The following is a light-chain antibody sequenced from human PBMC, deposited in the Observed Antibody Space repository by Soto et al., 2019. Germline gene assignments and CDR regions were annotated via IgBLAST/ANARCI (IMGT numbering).Light chain of an antibody. CDR2: EVS. CDR3: SSYAGSNNV. V-gene: IGLV2-8*01. J-gene: IGLJ2*01. Sequence: QSALTQPPSASGSPGQSVTISCTGTSSDVGGYNYVSWYQQHPGKAPKLMIYEVSERPSGVPDRFSGSKSGNTASLTVSGLQADDEANYYCSSYAGSNNVFGGGTKLTVL. CDR1: SSDVGGYNY.